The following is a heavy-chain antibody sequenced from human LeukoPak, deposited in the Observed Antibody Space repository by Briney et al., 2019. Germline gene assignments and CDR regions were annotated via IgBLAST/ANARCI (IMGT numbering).Heavy chain of an antibody. Sequence: GGSLRLSCATSGFTFSNAWMNWVRQAPGKGLEWVGRIRSNSDGGTIDYAAPVKGRFALSRDDSKNTLYLQMNSLQTEDTAVYYCATDFYDTTWGQGTLVTVSS. CDR2: IRSNSDGGTI. D-gene: IGHD3-22*01. V-gene: IGHV3-15*07. CDR3: ATDFYDTT. CDR1: GFTFSNAW. J-gene: IGHJ5*02.